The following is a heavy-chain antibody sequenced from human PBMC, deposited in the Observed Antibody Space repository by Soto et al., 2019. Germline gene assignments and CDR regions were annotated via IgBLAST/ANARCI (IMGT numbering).Heavy chain of an antibody. CDR3: ARAHCSSTSCYTAFDC. J-gene: IGHJ4*02. Sequence: GSSLKVPCPPSGYTFTSYGISWVPQAPGQGLELVGWTSAYNPNPHYAQKLQGRVTMTTDTSTGTAYMELRSLRSDDTAVYYCARAHCSSTSCYTAFDCWGEGTLVT. V-gene: IGHV1-18*04. CDR1: GYTFTSYG. D-gene: IGHD2-2*02. CDR2: TSAYNPNP.